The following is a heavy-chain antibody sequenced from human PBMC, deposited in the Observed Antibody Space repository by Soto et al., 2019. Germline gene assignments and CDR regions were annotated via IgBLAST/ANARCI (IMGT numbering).Heavy chain of an antibody. CDR3: ARARQNIVVVPAAIRLEDYYYYGMDV. D-gene: IGHD2-2*02. CDR2: IIPIFGTA. Sequence: SVKVSCKASGGTFSSYAISWVRQAPGQGLEWMGGIIPIFGTANYAQKFQGRVTITADESTSTAYMELSSLRSEDTAVYYCARARQNIVVVPAAIRLEDYYYYGMDVWGQGTTVTV. V-gene: IGHV1-69*13. CDR1: GGTFSSYA. J-gene: IGHJ6*02.